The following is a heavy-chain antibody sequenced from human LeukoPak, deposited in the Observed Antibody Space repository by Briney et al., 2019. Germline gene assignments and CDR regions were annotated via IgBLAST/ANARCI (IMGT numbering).Heavy chain of an antibody. V-gene: IGHV1-18*04. CDR1: GYTFTSYV. CDR3: ARDWFPRFDP. Sequence: ASGKVSCKASGYTFTSYVISWLRQSPGQGLEGLGWISAYNVNTNYSQKLHGRGTSSTDTATSTAYMELRSLRSDDPAVYYCARDWFPRFDPWGQGTLVTVSS. J-gene: IGHJ5*02. CDR2: ISAYNVNT. D-gene: IGHD3-10*01.